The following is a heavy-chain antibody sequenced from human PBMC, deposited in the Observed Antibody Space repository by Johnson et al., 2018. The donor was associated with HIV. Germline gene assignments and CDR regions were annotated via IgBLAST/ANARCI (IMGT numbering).Heavy chain of an antibody. J-gene: IGHJ3*02. CDR1: AFTFSSYA. Sequence: QVQLVEFGGGVVQPGRSLRLSCAASAFTFSSYAMHWVRQAPGKGLEWVAVISYDGSNKYYTDSVKGRFTISRDNSKNTLYLQMNSLRPEDTAVYYCAKGRGYDYDALDIWGQGTMVTVSS. D-gene: IGHD5-12*01. V-gene: IGHV3-30*04. CDR3: AKGRGYDYDALDI. CDR2: ISYDGSNK.